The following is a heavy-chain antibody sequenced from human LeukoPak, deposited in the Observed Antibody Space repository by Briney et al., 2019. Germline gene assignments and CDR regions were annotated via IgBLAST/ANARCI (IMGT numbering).Heavy chain of an antibody. CDR3: ARHGSVTF. Sequence: SETLSLTCTVSGGSISSSSYYWGWIRQPPGKGLEWIGSIYYSGSTYYNPSLKSRVTISVDTSKNQFSLKLSSVTAADTAVYYCARHGSVTFWGQGTLVTVSS. J-gene: IGHJ4*02. CDR1: GGSISSSSYY. CDR2: IYYSGST. D-gene: IGHD2-21*02. V-gene: IGHV4-39*01.